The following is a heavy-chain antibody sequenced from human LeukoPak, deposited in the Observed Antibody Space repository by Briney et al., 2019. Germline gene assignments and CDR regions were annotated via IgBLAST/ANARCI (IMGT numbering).Heavy chain of an antibody. V-gene: IGHV1-18*01. D-gene: IGHD6-13*01. CDR3: ASHSSSWEYYFDY. CDR2: ISAYNGNT. Sequence: ASVKVCCKASGYTFTSYGISWVRPAPGQGLGWMGWISAYNGNTNYAQKLQGRVTMTTDTSTSTAYMELRSLRSDDTAVYYCASHSSSWEYYFDYWGQGTLVTVSS. J-gene: IGHJ4*02. CDR1: GYTFTSYG.